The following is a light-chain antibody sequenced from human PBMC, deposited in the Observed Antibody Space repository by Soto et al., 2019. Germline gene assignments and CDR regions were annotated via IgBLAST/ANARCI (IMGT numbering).Light chain of an antibody. J-gene: IGKJ5*01. CDR3: QQRYNWPIT. V-gene: IGKV3-11*01. CDR1: QSVSSN. Sequence: PGERAPLSCRASQSVSSNLAWYQQKPGQAPRLLIYDASNRATGIPARFSGSGSGTDFTLTISSLEPEDFSVYYCQQRYNWPITFGQGTRLEI. CDR2: DAS.